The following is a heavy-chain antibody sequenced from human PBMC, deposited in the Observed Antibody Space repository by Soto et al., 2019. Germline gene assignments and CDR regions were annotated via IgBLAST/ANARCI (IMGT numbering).Heavy chain of an antibody. CDR3: VGGQGVAGIESAVDWFYP. CDR2: INHSGST. D-gene: IGHD6-13*01. CDR1: GGSFSAYS. J-gene: IGHJ5*02. V-gene: IGHV4-34*01. Sequence: QVQLQQWGAGLLKPSETLSLTCAVYGGSFSAYSWTWIRQPPGKGLEWIGEINHSGSTNYNPSLKSRVTLSVETSKNQFSLNLRAVTAADTAVYYCVGGQGVAGIESAVDWFYPWGQGTPSTVSS.